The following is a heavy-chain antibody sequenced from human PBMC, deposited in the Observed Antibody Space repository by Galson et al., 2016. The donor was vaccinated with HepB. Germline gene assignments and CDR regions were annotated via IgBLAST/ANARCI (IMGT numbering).Heavy chain of an antibody. Sequence: SETLSLTCSVSGASISSYYWNWIRQPPGKGLEWIGNIYYSGSTNYNPSLKSRVTISVDTSKNQFSLKLSSVTAADTAVYYCARDPCNGDYIPCHYYGMDVWGKGTTVTVSS. CDR1: GASISSYY. V-gene: IGHV4-59*01. CDR3: ARDPCNGDYIPCHYYGMDV. CDR2: IYYSGST. J-gene: IGHJ6*04. D-gene: IGHD4-17*01.